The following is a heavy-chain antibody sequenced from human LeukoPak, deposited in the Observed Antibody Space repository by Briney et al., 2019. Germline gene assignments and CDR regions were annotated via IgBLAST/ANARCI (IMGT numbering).Heavy chain of an antibody. J-gene: IGHJ4*02. CDR1: GFTFNNYS. Sequence: GGSLRLSCTASGFTFNNYSMNWVRQAPGKGLGWVSSISSRSSYIFYSNSVKGRFTISRDDAKHSLYLQMNSLRAEDTAVFYCARDRRDVYTFDYWGQGTLVTVSS. CDR3: ARDRRDVYTFDY. CDR2: ISSRSSYI. D-gene: IGHD5-24*01. V-gene: IGHV3-21*01.